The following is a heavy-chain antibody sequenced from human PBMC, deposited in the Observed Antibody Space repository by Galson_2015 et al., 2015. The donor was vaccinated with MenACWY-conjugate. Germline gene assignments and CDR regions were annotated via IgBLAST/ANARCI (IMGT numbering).Heavy chain of an antibody. J-gene: IGHJ4*02. CDR1: GFTFSSYG. Sequence: SLRLSCAASGFTFSSYGMHWVRQAPGKGLEWVAVISYDGSNKYYADSVKGRFTISRDNSKNTLYLQMNSLRAEDTAVYYCARRQIAVAGTHLDYWGQGTLVTVSS. CDR2: ISYDGSNK. CDR3: ARRQIAVAGTHLDY. V-gene: IGHV3-30*03. D-gene: IGHD6-19*01.